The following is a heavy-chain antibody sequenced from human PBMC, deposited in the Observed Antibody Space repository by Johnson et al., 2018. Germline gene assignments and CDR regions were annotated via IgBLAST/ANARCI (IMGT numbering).Heavy chain of an antibody. CDR3: SRVGSRVFGSREYYYYHYMDV. CDR2: ISYDGSNK. J-gene: IGHJ6*03. Sequence: QVQLVQSGGGVVQPGRSLRLSCAASGFTFSSYAMHWVRQAPGKGLEWVAVISYDGSNKYYADSVKGRFTISRDNSKNTLYLQMNSLRAEDTAVYYCSRVGSRVFGSREYYYYHYMDVWGKGTTVTVSS. V-gene: IGHV3-30-3*01. D-gene: IGHD3-3*01. CDR1: GFTFSSYA.